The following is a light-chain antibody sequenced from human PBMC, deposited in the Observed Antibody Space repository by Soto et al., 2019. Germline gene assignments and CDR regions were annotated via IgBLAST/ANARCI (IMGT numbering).Light chain of an antibody. CDR1: QSVSSSF. V-gene: IGKV3-20*01. J-gene: IGKJ1*01. Sequence: EIVLTQSPGTLSLSPGERATLSCRASQSVSSSFLAWYQQKPGQAPRLLIYGASSRATGIPDRFSGSGSGTDFTLTISRLEPEDFAVYYCPQCGSFSCTFGQRTKVDNK. CDR3: PQCGSFSCT. CDR2: GAS.